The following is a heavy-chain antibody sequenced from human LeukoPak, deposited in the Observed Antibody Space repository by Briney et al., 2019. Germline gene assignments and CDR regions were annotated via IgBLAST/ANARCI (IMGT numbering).Heavy chain of an antibody. CDR2: INPSGGST. J-gene: IGHJ4*02. CDR3: ARVGCSSTHCYPERDY. D-gene: IGHD2-2*01. Sequence: ASVKVSCKASGYTFTSYYMHWVRQAPGQGLEWVGIINPSGGSTSYAQKFQGRVTMTTDTSTSTAYMELTSLRSDDTAVYYCARVGCSSTHCYPERDYWGQGTLVTVSS. V-gene: IGHV1-46*01. CDR1: GYTFTSYY.